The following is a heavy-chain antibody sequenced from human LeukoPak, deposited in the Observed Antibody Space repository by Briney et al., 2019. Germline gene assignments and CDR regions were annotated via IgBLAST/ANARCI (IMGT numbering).Heavy chain of an antibody. CDR1: GFTFSTYG. CDR2: ISYDGSNK. J-gene: IGHJ4*02. D-gene: IGHD1-26*01. CDR3: ARRTRGSWVDY. V-gene: IGHV3-30*03. Sequence: GSLRLSCAASGFTFSTYGMHRVRQAPGKGLEWVAVISYDGSNKYYADSVKGRFTISRDNSKNTLSLQMNSLRAEDTAVYYCARRTRGSWVDYWGQGTLVTVSS.